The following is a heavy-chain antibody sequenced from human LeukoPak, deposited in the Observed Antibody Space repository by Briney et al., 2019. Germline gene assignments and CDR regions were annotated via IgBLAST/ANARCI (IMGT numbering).Heavy chain of an antibody. V-gene: IGHV3-66*01. D-gene: IGHD5-12*01. CDR1: GFTVSSNY. CDR2: IYSGGST. Sequence: PGGSLRLSCAASGFTVSSNYMSWVRQAPGEGLEWVSVIYSGGSTYYADSVKGRFTISRDNSKNTLYLQMNSLRAEDTAVYYCAVEMATIKDYWGQGTLVTVSS. J-gene: IGHJ4*02. CDR3: AVEMATIKDY.